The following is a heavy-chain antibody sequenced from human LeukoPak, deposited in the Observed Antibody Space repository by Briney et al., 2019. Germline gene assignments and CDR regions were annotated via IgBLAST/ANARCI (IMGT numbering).Heavy chain of an antibody. CDR2: IKQDGSEK. V-gene: IGHV3-7*01. D-gene: IGHD6-19*01. J-gene: IGHJ3*01. CDR1: GFTFSTYW. Sequence: GGSLRLSCAASGFTFSTYWMSWVRQAPGKGLEWVADIKQDGSEKDYVDSVKGRFTISRDNAKNSLYLQMNSLRAEDTAVYYCAREYSSGWYWGQGTMVTVSS. CDR3: AREYSSGWY.